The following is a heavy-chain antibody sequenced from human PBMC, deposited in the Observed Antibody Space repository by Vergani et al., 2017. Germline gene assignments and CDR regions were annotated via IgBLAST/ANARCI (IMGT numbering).Heavy chain of an antibody. Sequence: EVQLVQSGAEVKKPGESLKISCKGSGYSFTSYWIGWVRQMPGKGLEWMGIIYPGDSDTRYSPSFQAQVTISADKSISTAYLQWSSLKASDTAMYYCARPSSRVVPAASLDYWGQGTLVTVSS. J-gene: IGHJ4*02. CDR3: ARPSSRVVPAASLDY. D-gene: IGHD2-2*01. V-gene: IGHV5-51*03. CDR2: IYPGDSDT. CDR1: GYSFTSYW.